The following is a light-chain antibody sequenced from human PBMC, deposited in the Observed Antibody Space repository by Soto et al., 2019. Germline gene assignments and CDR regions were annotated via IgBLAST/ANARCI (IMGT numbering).Light chain of an antibody. Sequence: EIVLTQSPVTLSVSPGERATLSCRASQSIKNYLAWYQQKPGHPPRLLIYDASNRATAIPVRFSGSGAGTDVTPTISSLEPEDSAVYYCQYRGIWPPGATFVGGTKVEIK. V-gene: IGKV3-11*01. CDR2: DAS. CDR1: QSIKNY. J-gene: IGKJ4*01. CDR3: QYRGIWPPGAT.